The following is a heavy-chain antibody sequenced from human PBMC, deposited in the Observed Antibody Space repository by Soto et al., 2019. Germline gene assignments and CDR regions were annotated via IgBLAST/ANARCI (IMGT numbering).Heavy chain of an antibody. CDR3: ARDSYCSSTSCYYFDY. Sequence: QVQLVESGGGVVQPGRSLRLSCAASGFTFSSYGMHWVRQAPGKGLEWVAVIWYDGSNKYYADSVKGRFTISRDNSKNTLYLQMNSQRAEDTAVYYCARDSYCSSTSCYYFDYWGQGTLVTVSS. CDR1: GFTFSSYG. J-gene: IGHJ4*02. CDR2: IWYDGSNK. V-gene: IGHV3-33*01. D-gene: IGHD2-2*01.